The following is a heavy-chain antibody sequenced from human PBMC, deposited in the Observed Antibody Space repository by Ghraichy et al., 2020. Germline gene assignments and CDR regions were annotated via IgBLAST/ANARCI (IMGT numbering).Heavy chain of an antibody. V-gene: IGHV3-9*01. D-gene: IGHD1-26*01. CDR1: AFTFDEHA. Sequence: SLNISCDASAFTFDEHAMNWVRQAPGKGLEWVSGINWKGDTIGYADSVKGRFTVSTDNARKFLYLQMNSLRVEDTALYYCGKDIIAGGLDVWGQGTTVTVS. CDR2: INWKGDTI. CDR3: GKDIIAGGLDV. J-gene: IGHJ6*02.